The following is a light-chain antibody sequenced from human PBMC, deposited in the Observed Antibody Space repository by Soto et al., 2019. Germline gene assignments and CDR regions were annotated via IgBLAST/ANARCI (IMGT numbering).Light chain of an antibody. V-gene: IGKV3-11*01. CDR2: DTS. J-gene: IGKJ5*01. Sequence: EIVLTQSPATLSLSPGERATLSCKASQNVNNHLVWYQQKSGQAPRLVIYDTSTRASDFPARFSGRGSGTDFTLTISSLEPEDFAVYYCQQRTSWPPTFGQGTRLDMK. CDR3: QQRTSWPPT. CDR1: QNVNNH.